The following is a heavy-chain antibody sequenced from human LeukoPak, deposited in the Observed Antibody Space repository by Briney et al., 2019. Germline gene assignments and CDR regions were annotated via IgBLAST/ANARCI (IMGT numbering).Heavy chain of an antibody. Sequence: SETLSLTCTVSGGSISSYYWSWIRQPPGKGLEWIGYIYYSGSTNYNPSLKSRVTISVDTSKNQFPLKLSSVTAADTAVYYCARTVGATRKIFDYWGQGTLVTVSS. CDR2: IYYSGST. CDR1: GGSISSYY. CDR3: ARTVGATRKIFDY. D-gene: IGHD1-26*01. J-gene: IGHJ4*02. V-gene: IGHV4-59*01.